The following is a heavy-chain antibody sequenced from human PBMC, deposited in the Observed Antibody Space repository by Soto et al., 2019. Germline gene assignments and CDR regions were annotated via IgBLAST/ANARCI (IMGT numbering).Heavy chain of an antibody. D-gene: IGHD5-18*01. J-gene: IGHJ5*02. CDR2: ISSSGSTI. Sequence: QVQLVESGGGLVKPGGSLRLSCAASGFTFSDYYMSWIRQAPGKGLEWVSYISSSGSTIYYADSVKGRFTISRDNAKNSLYLQTNSLSDEDTAVYYCASRYSYGDLNWFDPWGQGTLVTVSS. CDR1: GFTFSDYY. V-gene: IGHV3-11*01. CDR3: ASRYSYGDLNWFDP.